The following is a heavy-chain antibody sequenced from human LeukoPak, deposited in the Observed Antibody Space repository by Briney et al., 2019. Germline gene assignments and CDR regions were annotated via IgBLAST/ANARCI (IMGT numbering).Heavy chain of an antibody. CDR3: ARTVGATRLDV. V-gene: IGHV4-39*01. CDR1: GGSISSSSYY. CDR2: IYYSGTT. D-gene: IGHD1-26*01. J-gene: IGHJ6*04. Sequence: PSETLSLTCNVSGGSISSSSYYWGWIRQPPGKGLELIGNIYYSGTTYYNPSLKSRVTISVDTSKNQFSLKLSSVTAADTAVYYCARTVGATRLDVWGKGTTVTISS.